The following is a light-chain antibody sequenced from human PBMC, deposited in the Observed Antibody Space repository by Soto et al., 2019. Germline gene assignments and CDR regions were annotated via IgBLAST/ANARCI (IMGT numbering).Light chain of an antibody. CDR2: DVS. CDR3: SSYTSISTWV. CDR1: SSDVGGYNY. J-gene: IGLJ3*02. V-gene: IGLV2-14*01. Sequence: QSALTQPAYVSGSPGQSITISCTGTSSDVGGYNYVSWYQQHPGKAPKLMIYDVSNRPSGVSNRFSGSKSGNTASLTISGLEAEDEADYYCSSYTSISTWVFGGGTKVTVL.